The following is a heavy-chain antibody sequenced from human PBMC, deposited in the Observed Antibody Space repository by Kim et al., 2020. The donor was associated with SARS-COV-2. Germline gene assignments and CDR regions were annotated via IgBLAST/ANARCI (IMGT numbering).Heavy chain of an antibody. V-gene: IGHV4-39*01. D-gene: IGHD3-16*01. CDR2: IYYSGST. J-gene: IGHJ6*02. CDR3: AFTPYYYGMDV. CDR1: GGSISSSSYY. Sequence: SETLSLTCTVSGGSISSSSYYWGWIRQPPGKGLEWIGSIYYSGSTYYNPSLKSRVTISVDTSKNQFSLKLSSVTAADTAVYYCAFTPYYYGMDVWGQGTTVTVSS.